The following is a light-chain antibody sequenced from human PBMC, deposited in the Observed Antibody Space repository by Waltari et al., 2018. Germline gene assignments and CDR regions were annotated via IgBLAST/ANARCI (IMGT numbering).Light chain of an antibody. J-gene: IGKJ5*01. Sequence: EVVLTQSPDFQSVTPEEKVTITCRVSQSIGTSLHWYQQKPDQSPKLLIKYASQSFSGVPSRFSGSGSGTEFTLTIHNLEVEDAATYYCHQTRSLPHTFGQGTRLDIK. V-gene: IGKV6-21*01. CDR3: HQTRSLPHT. CDR1: QSIGTS. CDR2: YAS.